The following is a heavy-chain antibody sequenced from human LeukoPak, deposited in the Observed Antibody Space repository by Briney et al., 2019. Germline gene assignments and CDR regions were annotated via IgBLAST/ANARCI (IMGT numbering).Heavy chain of an antibody. CDR2: ISSSSSYI. Sequence: GGSLRLSCAASGFTFSSYSMNWVRQAPGKGLEWVSSISSSSSYIYYADSVKGRFTISRDNAKNSLYLQMNSLRAEDTAVYYCAKAVTTLVKYYFDYWGQGTLVTVSS. CDR3: AKAVTTLVKYYFDY. D-gene: IGHD4-17*01. V-gene: IGHV3-21*04. J-gene: IGHJ4*02. CDR1: GFTFSSYS.